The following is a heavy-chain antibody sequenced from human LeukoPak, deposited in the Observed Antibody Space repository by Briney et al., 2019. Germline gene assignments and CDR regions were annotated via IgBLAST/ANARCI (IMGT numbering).Heavy chain of an antibody. CDR1: GSSISRYH. J-gene: IGHJ5*02. Sequence: SETLSLTCTVSGSSISRYHWSWIRQPAGKGLEWIGHIFASGSTNYNPSLKSRATISVDKSKNQFSLKLSSVTAADTAVYYCARDSDGAAQFDPWGQGTLVTVSS. D-gene: IGHD6-13*01. CDR2: IFASGST. V-gene: IGHV4-4*07. CDR3: ARDSDGAAQFDP.